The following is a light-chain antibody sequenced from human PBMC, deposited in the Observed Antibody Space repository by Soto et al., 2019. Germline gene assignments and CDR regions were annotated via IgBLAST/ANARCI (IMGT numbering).Light chain of an antibody. V-gene: IGKV3-11*01. CDR1: QSVSSY. Sequence: EIVLTQSPATLSLSPGERATLSCRASQSVSSYLAWYQQKPGQAPRLLIYDASNRATGIPARFSGSGSGTDFTLTIISLEPEDFAVYYCQQRSNWPAITFGQGTRREIK. J-gene: IGKJ5*01. CDR3: QQRSNWPAIT. CDR2: DAS.